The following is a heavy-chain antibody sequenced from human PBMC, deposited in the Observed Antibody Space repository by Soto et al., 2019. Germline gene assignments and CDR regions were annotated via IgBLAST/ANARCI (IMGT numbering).Heavy chain of an antibody. J-gene: IGHJ4*02. Sequence: SETLSLTCTVSGSSISSYYWSWIRQPPGKGLEWIGYIYGTGSTNYNPSLKSRVTISVDTSKNQFSLKLSSVTATDTAVYYCARRPSTYNWNYVRFDYWGQGTLVTVSS. V-gene: IGHV4-59*12. CDR3: ARRPSTYNWNYVRFDY. CDR2: IYGTGST. CDR1: GSSISSYY. D-gene: IGHD1-7*01.